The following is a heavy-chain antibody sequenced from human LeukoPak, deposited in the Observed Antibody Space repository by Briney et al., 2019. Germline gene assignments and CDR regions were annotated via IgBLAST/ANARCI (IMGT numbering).Heavy chain of an antibody. J-gene: IGHJ6*02. CDR1: GFTFSSYE. CDR2: ISSSGSTI. V-gene: IGHV3-48*03. CDR3: ARDHLQWPPQGGPYYGMDV. Sequence: PGGSLRLSCAASGFTFSSYEMNWVRQAPGKGLEWVSYISSSGSTIYYADSVKGRFTISRDNAKNSLYLQMNSLRAEDTAVYYCARDHLQWPPQGGPYYGMDVWGQGTTVTVSS. D-gene: IGHD6-19*01.